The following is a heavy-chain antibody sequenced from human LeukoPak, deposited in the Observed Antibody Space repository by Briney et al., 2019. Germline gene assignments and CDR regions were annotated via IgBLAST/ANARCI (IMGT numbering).Heavy chain of an antibody. V-gene: IGHV4-39*01. CDR2: IYYSGST. CDR1: GGSISSSSYY. CDR3: ARLRLSSGWLDY. J-gene: IGHJ4*02. Sequence: SETLSLTCTVSGGSISSSSYYWGWIRQPPGTGLEWIGSIYYSGSTYYNPSLKSRVTISVDTSKNQFSLKLSSVTAADTAVYYCARLRLSSGWLDYWGQGTLVTVSS. D-gene: IGHD6-19*01.